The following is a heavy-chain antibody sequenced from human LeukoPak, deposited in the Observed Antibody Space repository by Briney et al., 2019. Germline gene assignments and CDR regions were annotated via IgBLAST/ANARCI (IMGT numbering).Heavy chain of an antibody. D-gene: IGHD3-22*01. CDR3: AKTRGSGYFDY. CDR2: IYYSGST. Sequence: PSETLSLTCTVSGGSISSYYWSWIRQPPGKGLEWIGYIYYSGSTNYNPSLKSRVTISVDTSKNQFSLKLSSVTAADTAVYYCAKTRGSGYFDYWGQGTLVTVSS. CDR1: GGSISSYY. V-gene: IGHV4-59*01. J-gene: IGHJ4*02.